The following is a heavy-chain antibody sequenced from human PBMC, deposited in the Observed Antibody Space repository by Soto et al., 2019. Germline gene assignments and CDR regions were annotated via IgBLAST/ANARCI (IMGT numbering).Heavy chain of an antibody. Sequence: GESLKISCKASGYSFATYWIGWVRQMPGKGLEWMGIIYPGDSDIRYSPSFEGQVTISADKSISTAYLQWGSLKASDTAMYYCARTRSFTLGFYYDGMDVWGQGTTVT. D-gene: IGHD6-6*01. CDR2: IYPGDSDI. CDR1: GYSFATYW. CDR3: ARTRSFTLGFYYDGMDV. V-gene: IGHV5-51*01. J-gene: IGHJ6*02.